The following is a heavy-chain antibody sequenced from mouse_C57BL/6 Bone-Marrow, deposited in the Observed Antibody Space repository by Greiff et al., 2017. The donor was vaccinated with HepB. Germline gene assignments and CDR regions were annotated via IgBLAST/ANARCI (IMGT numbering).Heavy chain of an antibody. Sequence: VQLQQSGPELVKPGASVKISCKASGYSFTGYYMNWVKQSPEKSLEWIGEINPSTGGTTYNQKFKAKATLTVDKSSSTAYMHLKSLTSEDSAVYYCARTLPFAYWGQGTLVTVSA. CDR2: INPSTGGT. D-gene: IGHD5-1*01. CDR1: GYSFTGYY. J-gene: IGHJ3*01. V-gene: IGHV1-42*01. CDR3: ARTLPFAY.